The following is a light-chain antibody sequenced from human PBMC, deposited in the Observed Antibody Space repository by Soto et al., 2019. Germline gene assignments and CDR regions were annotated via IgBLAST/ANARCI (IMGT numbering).Light chain of an antibody. CDR2: GAS. J-gene: IGKJ1*01. CDR3: QQYGSSAGT. Sequence: EIVLTQSPGTLSLSPGERATLSCRASQSVSSSYLAWYQHKPGQAPRLLIYGASSRATGIPDRFSGSGSGTDFTLTISRLEPEDVAVYYCQQYGSSAGTFGQGTKVESK. V-gene: IGKV3-20*01. CDR1: QSVSSSY.